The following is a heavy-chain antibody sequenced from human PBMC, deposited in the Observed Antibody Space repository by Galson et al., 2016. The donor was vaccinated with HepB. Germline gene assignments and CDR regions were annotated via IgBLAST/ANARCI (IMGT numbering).Heavy chain of an antibody. CDR3: ARDLTFYYDTSGFYPFNY. D-gene: IGHD3-22*01. Sequence: SLRLSCAASGFTFSTCGMNWVRQAPGKGLEWVASISTSGSHIYYADSVKGRFTISRDNAGNALYLQMNSLRTEDTAMYYCARDLTFYYDTSGFYPFNYWGQGTLVTVSS. CDR2: ISTSGSHI. V-gene: IGHV3-21*01. J-gene: IGHJ4*02. CDR1: GFTFSTCG.